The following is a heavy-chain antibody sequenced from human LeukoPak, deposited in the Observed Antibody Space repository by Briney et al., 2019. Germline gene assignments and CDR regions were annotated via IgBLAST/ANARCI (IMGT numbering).Heavy chain of an antibody. CDR1: GFTVSSNY. V-gene: IGHV3-66*01. D-gene: IGHD4-23*01. Sequence: GGSLRLSCAASGFTVSSNYMSWVRQAPGKGLEWVSVIYTEGSTNYADSVKGRVTISRDNSKNMLFLQMNSLRAEDTAVYYCARGGNSFYFDYWGQGTLVTVSS. CDR2: IYTEGST. J-gene: IGHJ4*02. CDR3: ARGGNSFYFDY.